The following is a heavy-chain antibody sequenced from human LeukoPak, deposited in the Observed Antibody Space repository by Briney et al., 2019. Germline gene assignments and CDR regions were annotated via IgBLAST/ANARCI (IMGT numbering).Heavy chain of an antibody. V-gene: IGHV4-61*05. Sequence: SETLSLTCTVSGGSISSRIYYWGWIRQPPGKGLEWIGYIYYSGSTNYNPSLKSRVTISVDTSKNQFSLKLSSVTAADTAVYYCARDTTSGYYYRHHAFDIRGQGTMVTVSS. D-gene: IGHD3-22*01. CDR2: IYYSGST. CDR3: ARDTTSGYYYRHHAFDI. J-gene: IGHJ3*02. CDR1: GGSISSRIYY.